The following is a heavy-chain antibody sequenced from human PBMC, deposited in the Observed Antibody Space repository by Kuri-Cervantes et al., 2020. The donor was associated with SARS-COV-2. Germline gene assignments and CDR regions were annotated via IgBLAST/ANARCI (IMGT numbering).Heavy chain of an antibody. CDR2: FDPEDGET. CDR3: ATAYRGRGDWYFDL. V-gene: IGHV1-24*01. J-gene: IGHJ2*01. CDR1: GYTLTALS. D-gene: IGHD3-10*01. Sequence: ASVNVSCKVSGYTLTALSMHWVRQAPGKGLEWMGGFDPEDGETIYAQKFQGRVTMTEDTSTDTAYMELSSLRSEDTAVYYCATAYRGRGDWYFDLWGRGTPVTVSS.